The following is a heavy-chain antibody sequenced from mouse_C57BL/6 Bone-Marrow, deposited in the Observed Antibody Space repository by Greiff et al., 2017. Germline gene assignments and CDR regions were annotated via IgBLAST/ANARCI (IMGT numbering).Heavy chain of an antibody. CDR1: GFNIKDDY. J-gene: IGHJ2*01. CDR3: THSIGGFDY. D-gene: IGHD2-10*02. Sequence: VQLKESGAELVRPGASVKLSCTASGFNIKDDYMHWVKQRPEQGLEWIGWFDPENGDTEYASKFQGKATITADTSSNTAYLQLSSLTSEDTAVYYCTHSIGGFDYWGQGTTLTVSS. V-gene: IGHV14-4*01. CDR2: FDPENGDT.